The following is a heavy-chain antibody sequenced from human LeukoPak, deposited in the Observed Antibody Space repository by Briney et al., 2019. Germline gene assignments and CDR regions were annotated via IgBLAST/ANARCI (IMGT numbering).Heavy chain of an antibody. Sequence: PGGALRLSCATSGFTFSRYGMAWVRQAPGKGLEWVSSISGGGDSTYYADSVKGRFTISRDNSKSTLFLQLNSLRAEDTAVYYCAKARGGDYGDYVIFDYWGQGTLVTVSS. CDR2: ISGGGDST. D-gene: IGHD4-17*01. CDR1: GFTFSRYG. J-gene: IGHJ4*02. V-gene: IGHV3-23*01. CDR3: AKARGGDYGDYVIFDY.